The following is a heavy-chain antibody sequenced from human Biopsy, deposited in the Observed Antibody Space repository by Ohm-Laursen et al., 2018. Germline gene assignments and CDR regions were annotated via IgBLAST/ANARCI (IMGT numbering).Heavy chain of an antibody. V-gene: IGHV4-34*01. CDR2: INHSGST. CDR1: VGSFSGYY. J-gene: IGHJ5*02. CDR3: ARAGTAINGNSLGFDP. D-gene: IGHD1-20*01. Sequence: SETLSLTCAVSVGSFSGYYWTWIRQPPGKGLEWIGEINHSGSTNYNPSPKSRVSISVDTSKNQFSLKLNSVTAADTAVYYCARAGTAINGNSLGFDPWGQGTLVTVSS.